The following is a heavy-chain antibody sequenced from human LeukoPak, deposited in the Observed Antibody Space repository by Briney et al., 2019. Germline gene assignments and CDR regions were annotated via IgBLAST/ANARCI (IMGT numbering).Heavy chain of an antibody. J-gene: IGHJ4*02. Sequence: GGPLRLSCAASGFTFSRHWMSWVRQAPGKGLEWVANIKQDDSEKYYVDSVKGRFTISRDNAKNLLYLQMNSLRADDTAVYYCAREWGPGSPFDYWGQGTLVTVSS. D-gene: IGHD1-26*01. CDR2: IKQDDSEK. V-gene: IGHV3-7*01. CDR1: GFTFSRHW. CDR3: AREWGPGSPFDY.